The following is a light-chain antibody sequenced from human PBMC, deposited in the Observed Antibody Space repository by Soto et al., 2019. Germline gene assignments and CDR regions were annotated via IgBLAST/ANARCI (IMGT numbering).Light chain of an antibody. J-gene: IGKJ2*01. CDR1: QSISNW. CDR3: QQYNSYSYT. V-gene: IGKV1-5*03. CDR2: KAS. Sequence: DIQMTQSPSTLSASVGDRVTITCRASQSISNWLAWYQQKPGKAPKLLIYKASSLQSVVPSRFSGSGSGTEFTLTISSLQPDDFATYYCQQYNSYSYTFGQGTKLEIK.